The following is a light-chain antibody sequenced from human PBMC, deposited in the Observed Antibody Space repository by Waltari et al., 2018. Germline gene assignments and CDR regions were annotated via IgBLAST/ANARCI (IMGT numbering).Light chain of an antibody. V-gene: IGKV3-15*01. CDR2: GAS. Sequence: IVMTQSPAIPSVYRGESAPLPCRASQGVSSHLAWYQQKPGQAPRLLIYGASTRATGVPVRFSGSGSGTEFTLTISSLQSEDFAAYYCQHYFNWPRTFGQGTKVEVK. J-gene: IGKJ1*01. CDR1: QGVSSH. CDR3: QHYFNWPRT.